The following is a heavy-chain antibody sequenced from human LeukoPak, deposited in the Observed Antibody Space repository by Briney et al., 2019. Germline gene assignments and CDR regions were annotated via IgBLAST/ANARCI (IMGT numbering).Heavy chain of an antibody. D-gene: IGHD5-12*01. CDR2: ISAYNGNT. CDR3: AREGGIVATTAFDY. Sequence: GASVKVSCKASGYTFTRYGISWVRQAPGQGREGMGWISAYNGNTNYAQKLQGRVTVTTDTSTSTAYMELRSLRSDDTAVYYCAREGGIVATTAFDYWGQGTLVTVSS. CDR1: GYTFTRYG. V-gene: IGHV1-18*01. J-gene: IGHJ4*02.